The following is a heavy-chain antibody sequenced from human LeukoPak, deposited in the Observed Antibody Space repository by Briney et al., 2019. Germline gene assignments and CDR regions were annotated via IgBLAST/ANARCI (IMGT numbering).Heavy chain of an antibody. V-gene: IGHV4-34*01. CDR3: ARHGAIFGVVTFWFDP. CDR1: GGSLSGYY. Sequence: SETLSLTCAVYGGSLSGYYWSWIRQPPGKGLEWIGEINHSGSTDYDPSLKSRVTISVDTSKNQFSLRLSSVTAADTAVYYCARHGAIFGVVTFWFDPWGQGTLVTVSS. D-gene: IGHD3-3*01. J-gene: IGHJ5*02. CDR2: INHSGST.